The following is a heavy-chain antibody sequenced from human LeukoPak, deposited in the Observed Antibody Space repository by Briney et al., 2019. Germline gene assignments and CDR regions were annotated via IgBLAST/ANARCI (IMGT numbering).Heavy chain of an antibody. Sequence: AGGSLRLSCVASGFSFGNYAMSWVRQAPGKGLQWVSQIRGTGGATWYAGFARDRFTISRDNSKKTLYLQMSGLGVEDTAMYYCVKDPRDTYGTNWFVSWGQGTLLIVSS. CDR1: GFSFGNYA. CDR2: IRGTGGAT. CDR3: VKDPRDTYGTNWFVS. V-gene: IGHV3-23*01. J-gene: IGHJ5*01. D-gene: IGHD2-21*01.